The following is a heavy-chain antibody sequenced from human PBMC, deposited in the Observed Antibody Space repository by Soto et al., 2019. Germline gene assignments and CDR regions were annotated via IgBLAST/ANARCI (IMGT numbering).Heavy chain of an antibody. CDR2: ISGSGGST. V-gene: IGHV3-23*01. J-gene: IGHJ4*02. D-gene: IGHD6-19*01. CDR1: GFTFSSYA. Sequence: EVQLLESGGGLVQPGGSLRLSCAASGFTFSSYAMSWVRQAPGKGLEWVSGISGSGGSTYYADSVNGRFTISRDNSKNTPYLKMNSVRAEDTAVYYCAKPLYSSGWSKFDYWGQGTLVTVSS. CDR3: AKPLYSSGWSKFDY.